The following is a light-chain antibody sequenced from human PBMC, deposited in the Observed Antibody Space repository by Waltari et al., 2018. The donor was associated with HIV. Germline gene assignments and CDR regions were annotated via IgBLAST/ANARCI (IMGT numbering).Light chain of an antibody. J-gene: IGKJ4*01. Sequence: EIVLTQSPGTLSLSPGERATLSCKTSQSINSNYLAWYQQKLGQAPKLLIYGASNRATCIPDRFSGSGSGTEFTLTISRLEPEDFAMYYCQQYTDSPLTFGGGTRVEI. CDR3: QQYTDSPLT. V-gene: IGKV3-20*01. CDR1: QSINSNY. CDR2: GAS.